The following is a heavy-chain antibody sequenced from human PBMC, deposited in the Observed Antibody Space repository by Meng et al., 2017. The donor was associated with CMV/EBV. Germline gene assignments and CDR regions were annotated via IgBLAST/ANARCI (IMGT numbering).Heavy chain of an antibody. CDR1: GFTFDDYA. Sequence: SLKISCAASGFTFDDYAMHWVRQAPGEGLEWVSGINWNSGDIGYADSVKCRFPISRDNAKNSLYLQMNSRRDEDTALYCCAKDIRGYWYSLEYWGHGTLVTVSS. CDR3: AKDIRGYWYSLEY. CDR2: INWNSGDI. J-gene: IGHJ4*01. V-gene: IGHV3-9*01. D-gene: IGHD2-2*03.